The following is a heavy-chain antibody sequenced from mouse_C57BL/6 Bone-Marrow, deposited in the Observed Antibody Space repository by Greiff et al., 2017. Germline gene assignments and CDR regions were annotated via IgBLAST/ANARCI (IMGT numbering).Heavy chain of an antibody. V-gene: IGHV5-6*01. Sequence: VQLKESGGDLVKPGGSLKLSCAASGFTFSSYGMSWVRQTPDKRLAWVATISSGGSYTSYPDSVKGRFTISRDNDKNTLYLQMSSLKSEDTAMYYCARHAGGGYYVGFAYWGQGTLVTVSA. J-gene: IGHJ3*01. CDR2: ISSGGSYT. CDR3: ARHAGGGYYVGFAY. D-gene: IGHD2-3*01. CDR1: GFTFSSYG.